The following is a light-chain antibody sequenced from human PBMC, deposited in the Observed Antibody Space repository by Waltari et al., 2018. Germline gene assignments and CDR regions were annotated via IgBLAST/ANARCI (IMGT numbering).Light chain of an antibody. CDR3: QHRKSWPLT. J-gene: IGKJ5*01. CDR1: QSVGSQ. V-gene: IGKV3-11*01. Sequence: IVLTQSPATLSLSPGERATLSCRASQSVGSQLAWYHQKPGQAPRLLIYDASNRATGIPARFSGSGSGTDFTLAISSLEPEDFAIYYCQHRKSWPLTFGQGTRLEIK. CDR2: DAS.